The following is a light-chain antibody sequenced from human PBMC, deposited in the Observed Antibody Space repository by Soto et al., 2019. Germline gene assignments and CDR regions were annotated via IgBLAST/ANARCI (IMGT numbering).Light chain of an antibody. V-gene: IGLV2-14*01. J-gene: IGLJ1*01. CDR2: EVS. Sequence: QSALAQPASVSGSPGQSITISCSGSSIDVGDNNYVSWYQHHPGKAPKLIIYEVSNRPSGVSNRFSGSSSDNTASLTISGLLPDDEADYYCSSYTTSSTPSYVFGTGTKLTVL. CDR3: SSYTTSSTPSYV. CDR1: SIDVGDNNY.